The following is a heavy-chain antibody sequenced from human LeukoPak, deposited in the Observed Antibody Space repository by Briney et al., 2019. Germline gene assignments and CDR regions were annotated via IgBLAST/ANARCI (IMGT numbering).Heavy chain of an antibody. V-gene: IGHV5-51*01. CDR3: ARLPTVTTAFDI. CDR1: GYIFTTYW. J-gene: IGHJ3*02. D-gene: IGHD4-17*01. Sequence: GESLKISCKGSGYIFTTYWIAWVRQMPGKGLEWMGIIYPGDSDARYSPSFQGQVTISADKSISTAYLQWSSLKASDTAMYYCARLPTVTTAFDIWGQGTMVTVYS. CDR2: IYPGDSDA.